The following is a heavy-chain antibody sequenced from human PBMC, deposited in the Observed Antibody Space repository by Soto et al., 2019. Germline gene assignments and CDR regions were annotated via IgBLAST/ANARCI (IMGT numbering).Heavy chain of an antibody. Sequence: VQLVESGGGLVQPGGSLGLSCAASGFTFSTYWMTWVRQAPGKGLEWVANIKQDGSEEYYVDSVKGRFTISRDNAKNSLYLQMTSLRAEDTAVYYCARGAFPTWGSYPLDYWGQGTLVTVSS. D-gene: IGHD3-16*02. V-gene: IGHV3-7*04. CDR3: ARGAFPTWGSYPLDY. CDR2: IKQDGSEE. CDR1: GFTFSTYW. J-gene: IGHJ4*02.